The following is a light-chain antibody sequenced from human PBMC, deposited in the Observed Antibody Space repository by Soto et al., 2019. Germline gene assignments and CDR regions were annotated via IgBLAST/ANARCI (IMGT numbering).Light chain of an antibody. V-gene: IGKV3-15*01. CDR3: QQYNAWLWT. CDR2: GAS. CDR1: QSVTYN. Sequence: ETMLTQSPATLSASPGDRVTLSCRATQSVTYNLAWYQQKPGQAPRLLIYGASTRATGIPARFSGRGSGTDFTLTVTSLQSEDFAVYYCQQYNAWLWTFGQGTKVEIK. J-gene: IGKJ1*01.